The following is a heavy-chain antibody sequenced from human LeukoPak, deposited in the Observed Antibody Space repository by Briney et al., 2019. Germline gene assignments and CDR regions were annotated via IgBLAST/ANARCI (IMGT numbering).Heavy chain of an antibody. CDR2: IYYTGST. V-gene: IGHV4-59*01. J-gene: IGHJ4*02. D-gene: IGHD4-17*01. CDR1: GGSISSYY. Sequence: SETPSLTCTVSGGSISSYYWSWIRQPPGKGLECIGYIYYTGSTNYNPSLKSRVTISVDTSKNQFSLKLSSVTAADTAVYYCARMTTVTTGIDYWGQGTLVTVSS. CDR3: ARMTTVTTGIDY.